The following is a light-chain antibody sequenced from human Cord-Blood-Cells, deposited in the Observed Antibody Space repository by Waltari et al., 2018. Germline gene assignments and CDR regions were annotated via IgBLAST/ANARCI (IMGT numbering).Light chain of an antibody. V-gene: IGKV3-11*01. CDR1: QSVSSY. CDR2: DAS. J-gene: IGKJ3*01. Sequence: EIVLIQSPATLSLSPGVRAALSCRASQSVSSYLAWYQQKPGQAPRLLIYDASNRATGIPARFSGSGSGTDFTLTIISLEPEDFAVYYCQQRSNWPPTFGPVTKVDIK. CDR3: QQRSNWPPT.